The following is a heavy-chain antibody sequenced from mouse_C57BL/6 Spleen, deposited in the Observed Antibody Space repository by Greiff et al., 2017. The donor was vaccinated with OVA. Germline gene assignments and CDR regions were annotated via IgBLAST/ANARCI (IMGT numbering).Heavy chain of an antibody. CDR3: ARKDYDYDVYWYFDV. Sequence: QVQLQSGAELARPGASVKLSCKASGYTFTSYGISWVKQRTGQGLEWIGEIYPRSGNTYYNEKFKGKATLTADKSSSTAYMELRSLTSEDSAVYFCARKDYDYDVYWYFDVWGTGTTVTVSS. CDR1: GYTFTSYG. D-gene: IGHD2-4*01. V-gene: IGHV1-81*01. J-gene: IGHJ1*03. CDR2: IYPRSGNT.